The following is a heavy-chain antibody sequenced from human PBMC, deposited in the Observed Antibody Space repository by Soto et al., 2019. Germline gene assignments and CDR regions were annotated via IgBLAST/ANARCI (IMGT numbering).Heavy chain of an antibody. CDR1: GFTFSSYG. V-gene: IGHV3-33*01. Sequence: QVQLVESGGGVVQPGRSLRLSCAASGFTFSSYGMHWVRQAPGKVLEWVAVIWYDGSNKYYADSVKGRFTISRDNSKNTLYLQMNSLRAEDTAVYYCARYKGYYYYYMDVWGKGTTVTVSS. D-gene: IGHD1-1*01. CDR3: ARYKGYYYYYMDV. CDR2: IWYDGSNK. J-gene: IGHJ6*03.